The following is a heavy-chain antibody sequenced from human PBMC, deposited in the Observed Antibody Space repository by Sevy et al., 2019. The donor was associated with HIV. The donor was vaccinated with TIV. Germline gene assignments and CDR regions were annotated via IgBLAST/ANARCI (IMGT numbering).Heavy chain of an antibody. Sequence: GGSLRLSCAASRFTFSSDSMNWVRQAPGKGLEWVSSISSSSSYIYYADSVKGRFTISRDNAKNSQYLQMNSLRVEDTAVYYCARDLRDYDSSGYYYFGSYFDYWGQGTLVTVSS. J-gene: IGHJ4*02. CDR3: ARDLRDYDSSGYYYFGSYFDY. CDR1: RFTFSSDS. V-gene: IGHV3-21*01. CDR2: ISSSSSYI. D-gene: IGHD3-22*01.